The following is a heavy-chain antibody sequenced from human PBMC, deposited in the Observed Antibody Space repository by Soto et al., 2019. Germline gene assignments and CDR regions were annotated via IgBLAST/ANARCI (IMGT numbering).Heavy chain of an antibody. J-gene: IGHJ5*02. CDR1: AFNFSGYY. CDR2: ISSSSTYT. V-gene: IGHV3-11*06. CDR3: ARDHYDILTGSGWFDQ. Sequence: GGSLILACAASAFNFSGYYMDWLRQAPGKGPEWLSYISSSSTYTNYADSVQGRFTISRDNAKNSLYLQMNDLRAGDTAVYYCARDHYDILTGSGWFDQWGQGTLVTVSS. D-gene: IGHD3-9*01.